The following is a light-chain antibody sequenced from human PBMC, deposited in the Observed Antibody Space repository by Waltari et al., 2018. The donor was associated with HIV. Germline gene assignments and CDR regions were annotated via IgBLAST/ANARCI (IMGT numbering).Light chain of an antibody. V-gene: IGLV8-61*01. CDR1: SVPVSTTYS. CDR2: STY. Sequence: QTVVTQEPSFSVSPGGTVTLTCGLTSVPVSTTYSPSWGQKTPGQAPRTRIYSTYSRSSGVPDRFSGSILGDKAALTITGAQADDEGHYFCVLYMGSGIWEFGGGTKLTVL. CDR3: VLYMGSGIWE. J-gene: IGLJ3*02.